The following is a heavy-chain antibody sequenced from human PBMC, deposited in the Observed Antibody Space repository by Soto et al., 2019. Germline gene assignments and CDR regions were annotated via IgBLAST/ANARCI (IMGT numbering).Heavy chain of an antibody. J-gene: IGHJ5*02. V-gene: IGHV4-59*01. D-gene: IGHD6-13*01. Sequence: PSETLSLTCTVSGGSINNYYWSWIRQPPGKGLEWIGYIYYSGSTNYNPSLKSRVTISVDTSKNQFSLQLSSVTAADTAVYCCAREHSSSWYDWFDPSGQGSLVTVSS. CDR3: AREHSSSWYDWFDP. CDR1: GGSINNYY. CDR2: IYYSGST.